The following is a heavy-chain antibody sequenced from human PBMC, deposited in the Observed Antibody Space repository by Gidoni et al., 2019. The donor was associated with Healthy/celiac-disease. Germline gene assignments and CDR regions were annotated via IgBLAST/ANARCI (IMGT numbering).Heavy chain of an antibody. J-gene: IGHJ3*02. Sequence: QVQLQESGPGLVKPSQTLSLTCAVPGGSLSSGGYYWSWIRQPPGKGLEWIGYIYYSGSTYYNPSLKSRVTISVDTSKNQFSLKLSSVTAADTAVYYCARGEGCSGGSCYPDAFDIWGQGTMVTVSS. V-gene: IGHV4-30-4*01. CDR1: GGSLSSGGYY. D-gene: IGHD2-15*01. CDR2: IYYSGST. CDR3: ARGEGCSGGSCYPDAFDI.